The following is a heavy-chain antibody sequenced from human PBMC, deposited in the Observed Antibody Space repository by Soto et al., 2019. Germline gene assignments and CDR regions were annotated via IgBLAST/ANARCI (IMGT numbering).Heavy chain of an antibody. CDR2: IIPIFGTA. CDR3: ASVVVVAASFYYGMDV. D-gene: IGHD2-15*01. V-gene: IGHV1-69*13. Sequence: SVKVSCKASGGTFSSYAISWVRQAPGQGLEWMGGIIPIFGTANYAQKFQGRVTITADESTSTAYMELSSLRSEDTAVYYCASVVVVAASFYYGMDVWGQGTTVTV. J-gene: IGHJ6*02. CDR1: GGTFSSYA.